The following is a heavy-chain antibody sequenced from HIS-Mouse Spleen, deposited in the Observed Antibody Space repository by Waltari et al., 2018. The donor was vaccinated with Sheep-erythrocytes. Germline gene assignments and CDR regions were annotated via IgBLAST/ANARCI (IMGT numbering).Heavy chain of an antibody. CDR1: GLTFSRYG. CDR3: AKDAG. Sequence: QVQLVEAGGGGVQPGRSLSLSCEASGLTFSRYGMHWVRQAPGKGLEWVAVISYDGSNKYYADSVKGRFTISRDNSKNTLYLQMNSLRAEDTAVYYCAKDAGWGQGTLVTVSS. CDR2: ISYDGSNK. J-gene: IGHJ4*02. V-gene: IGHV3-30*18.